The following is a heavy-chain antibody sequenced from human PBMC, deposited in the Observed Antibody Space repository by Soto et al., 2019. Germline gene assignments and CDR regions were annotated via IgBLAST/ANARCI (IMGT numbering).Heavy chain of an antibody. CDR2: IKQDGSEK. CDR3: ARTPDTGCWPGSYYYYMDV. J-gene: IGHJ6*03. V-gene: IGHV3-7*01. Sequence: EVQLVESGGGLVQPGGSLRLSCAASGFTFSSYWMSWVRHAPGKGLEWVANIKQDGSEKYYVDSVKGRFTISRDNAKNSLYLQMNSLRAEDTAVYYCARTPDTGCWPGSYYYYMDVWGKGTTVTVSS. CDR1: GFTFSSYW. D-gene: IGHD3-10*01.